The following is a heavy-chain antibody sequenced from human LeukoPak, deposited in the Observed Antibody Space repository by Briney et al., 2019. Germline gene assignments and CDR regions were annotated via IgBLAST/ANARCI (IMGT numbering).Heavy chain of an antibody. CDR3: AKDRPNYYGSNGHYYRRDGDY. D-gene: IGHD3-22*01. CDR1: GFTFSIYA. V-gene: IGHV3-23*01. J-gene: IGHJ4*02. Sequence: GGSLRLSCAASGFTFSIYAMSWVRQAPGNGLQWVSSITSSGDGTYYADSVKGRFTISRDNSENMLYLQMNSLRVEDTAVYFCAKDRPNYYGSNGHYYRRDGDYWGQGTLVTVSS. CDR2: ITSSGDGT.